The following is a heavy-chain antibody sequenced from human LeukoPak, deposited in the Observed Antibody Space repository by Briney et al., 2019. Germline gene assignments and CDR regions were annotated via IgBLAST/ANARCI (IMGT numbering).Heavy chain of an antibody. CDR3: ARRPQIGSDDGPSGLDY. D-gene: IGHD1-26*01. Sequence: PSQTLSLTCAVSGGSISSGGYSWSWIRQAPGTGLEWIGEIDHSGSTNYNPSLESRVTILADTSKNQFSLKVMFVTAADTAVYYCARRPQIGSDDGPSGLDYWGQGILVTVSS. V-gene: IGHV4-30-2*01. CDR1: GGSISSGGYS. CDR2: IDHSGST. J-gene: IGHJ4*01.